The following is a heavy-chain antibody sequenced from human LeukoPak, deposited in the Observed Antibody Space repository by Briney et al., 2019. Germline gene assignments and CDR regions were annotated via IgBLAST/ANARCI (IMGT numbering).Heavy chain of an antibody. CDR2: ISSSGSTI. Sequence: PGGSLRLSCAASGFTFSDYYMSWIRQAPGKGLEWVSYISSSGSTIYYADSVKGRFTISRDNAKNSLYLQMNSLRAEDTAVYYCARVGYCSGGSCSPHYYYYYGMDVWGQGTTVTVSS. CDR1: GFTFSDYY. J-gene: IGHJ6*02. D-gene: IGHD2-15*01. CDR3: ARVGYCSGGSCSPHYYYYYGMDV. V-gene: IGHV3-11*01.